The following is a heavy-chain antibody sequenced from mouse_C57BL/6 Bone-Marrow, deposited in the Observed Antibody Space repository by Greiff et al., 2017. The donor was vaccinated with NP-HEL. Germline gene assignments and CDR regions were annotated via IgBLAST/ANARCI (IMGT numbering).Heavy chain of an antibody. Sequence: QVQLQQSGPGLVAPSQSLSITCTVSGFSLTSYGVHWVRQPPGKGLEWLVVIWSDGSTTYNSALKSRLSISKDNSKSQVFLKMNSLQTDDTAMDYCARQDYYGSSYGFAYWGQGTLVTVSA. D-gene: IGHD1-1*01. CDR2: IWSDGST. CDR1: GFSLTSYG. V-gene: IGHV2-6-1*01. J-gene: IGHJ3*01. CDR3: ARQDYYGSSYGFAY.